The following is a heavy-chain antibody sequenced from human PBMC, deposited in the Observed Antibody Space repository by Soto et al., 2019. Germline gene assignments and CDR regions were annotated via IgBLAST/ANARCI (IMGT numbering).Heavy chain of an antibody. CDR3: ARSLYCGGDCYSGNFDY. D-gene: IGHD2-21*02. CDR2: IIHIFGTA. Sequence: SVKVSCKASGGTFSSYAISWVRQAPGQGLEWMGGIIHIFGTANYAQKFQGRVTITADESTSTAYMELSSLRSEDTAVYYCARSLYCGGDCYSGNFDYWGQGTLVTVSS. J-gene: IGHJ4*02. V-gene: IGHV1-69*13. CDR1: GGTFSSYA.